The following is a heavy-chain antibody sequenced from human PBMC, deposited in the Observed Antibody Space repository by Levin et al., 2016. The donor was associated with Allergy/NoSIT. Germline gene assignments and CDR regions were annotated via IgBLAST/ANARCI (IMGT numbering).Heavy chain of an antibody. D-gene: IGHD3-22*01. J-gene: IGHJ5*02. CDR3: ARGYHDSSVSPVGLDL. Sequence: SETLSLTCTVSGGSISSRNYYWGWIRQPPGKGLEYIGSIYYSGNTFYNPSLKSRVIMSVDTSKNQFSLKLTSVTAADTAVYYCARGYHDSSVSPVGLDLWGQGTLVIVSP. CDR1: GGSISSRNYY. V-gene: IGHV4-39*07. CDR2: IYYSGNT.